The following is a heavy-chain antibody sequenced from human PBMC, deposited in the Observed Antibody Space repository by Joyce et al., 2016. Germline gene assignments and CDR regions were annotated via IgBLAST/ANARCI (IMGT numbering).Heavy chain of an antibody. CDR3: ARSPSNSWHTFDS. V-gene: IGHV3-30-3*01. CDR2: ISPDGSKK. J-gene: IGHJ4*02. Sequence: QVQLVESGGGVAQPGRSLRLSFAASGFTFNRYAMQWVRQTPGKGLEWVAVISPDGSKKFYSDSVKDRFIISRDNSNKMVFVQMNSLRVEDTGVYYCARSPSNSWHTFDSWGQGTLVSVSS. CDR1: GFTFNRYA. D-gene: IGHD2-2*01.